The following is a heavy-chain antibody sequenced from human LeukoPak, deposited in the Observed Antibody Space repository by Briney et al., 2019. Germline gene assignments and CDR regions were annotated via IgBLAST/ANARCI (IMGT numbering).Heavy chain of an antibody. V-gene: IGHV3-30*04. D-gene: IGHD5-12*01. CDR1: GFTFSSYA. J-gene: IGHJ4*02. CDR3: ARDPTSGSAAFDY. Sequence: EPGRSLRLSCAAPGFTFSSYAMHWVRQAPGKGLEWVAVISYDGSNKYYADSVKGRFTISRDNSKNTLYLQMNSLRAEDTAVYHCARDPTSGSAAFDYWGQGTLVTVSS. CDR2: ISYDGSNK.